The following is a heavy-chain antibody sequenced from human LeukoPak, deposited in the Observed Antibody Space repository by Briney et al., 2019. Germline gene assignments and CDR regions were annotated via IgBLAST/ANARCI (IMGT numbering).Heavy chain of an antibody. J-gene: IGHJ5*02. CDR2: ILGSGAGT. CDR3: AKSVAGTSGWFDP. V-gene: IGHV3-23*01. Sequence: GGSLRLSCAASGFTFSTCAMSWFRQAPGKGLEWVSGILGSGAGTFYADSVKGRFTISRDNSKNTLYLQMTSLGAEDAAVYYCAKSVAGTSGWFDPWGQGALVTVSS. CDR1: GFTFSTCA. D-gene: IGHD1-1*01.